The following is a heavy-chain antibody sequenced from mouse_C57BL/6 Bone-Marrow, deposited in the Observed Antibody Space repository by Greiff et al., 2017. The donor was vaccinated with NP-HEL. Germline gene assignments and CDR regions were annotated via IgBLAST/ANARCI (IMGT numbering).Heavy chain of an antibody. CDR2: IYPRSGNT. D-gene: IGHD2-2*01. Sequence: VKLVESGAELARPGASVKLSCKASGYTFTSYGISWVKQRTGQGLEWIGEIYPRSGNTYYNEKFKGKATLTADKSSSTAYMELRSLTSEDSAVYFCARLGGYGFDYWGQGTTLTVSS. CDR1: GYTFTSYG. CDR3: ARLGGYGFDY. J-gene: IGHJ2*01. V-gene: IGHV1-81*01.